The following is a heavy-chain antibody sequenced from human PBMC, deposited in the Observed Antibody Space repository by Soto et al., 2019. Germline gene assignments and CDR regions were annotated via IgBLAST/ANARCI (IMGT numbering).Heavy chain of an antibody. Sequence: GGSLRLSCAASGFTFSSYGMHWVRQAPGKGLEWVAVISYDGSNKYYADSVKGRFTISRDNSKNTLYLQMNSLRAEDTAVYYCAKKALSGYGSSWYGYCGQGTMVTV. CDR3: AKKALSGYGSSWYGY. V-gene: IGHV3-30*18. CDR2: ISYDGSNK. J-gene: IGHJ4*02. D-gene: IGHD6-13*01. CDR1: GFTFSSYG.